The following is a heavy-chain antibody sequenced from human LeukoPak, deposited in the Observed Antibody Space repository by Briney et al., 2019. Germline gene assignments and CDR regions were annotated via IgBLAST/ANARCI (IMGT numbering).Heavy chain of an antibody. CDR2: ISYDGSDK. CDR3: AREYYDILTGYQMGAFDI. J-gene: IGHJ3*02. V-gene: IGHV3-30*04. CDR1: GFTFSSYA. Sequence: GGSLRLSCAASGFTFSSYAMHWVRQAPGKGLEWVSVISYDGSDKYYADSVKGRFTVSRDNSKNTLYLQMNSLRAEDTAVYCCAREYYDILTGYQMGAFDIWGQGTMVTVSS. D-gene: IGHD3-9*01.